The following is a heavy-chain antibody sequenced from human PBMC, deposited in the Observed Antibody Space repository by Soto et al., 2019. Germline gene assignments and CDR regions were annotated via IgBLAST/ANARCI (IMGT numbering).Heavy chain of an antibody. V-gene: IGHV3-9*01. CDR3: VKASTYSSSQGWFDP. CDR1: GFSFDGYA. J-gene: IGHJ5*02. D-gene: IGHD6-6*01. Sequence: EVQLVESGGGLVQPGRSLRLSCAASGFSFDGYAMNWARQPPGKGLEWVSGISWNSGNIDYADSVKGRFTISRDNAKNSLYLQMNSLRAEDTALYYCVKASTYSSSQGWFDPWGQGTMVTVSS. CDR2: ISWNSGNI.